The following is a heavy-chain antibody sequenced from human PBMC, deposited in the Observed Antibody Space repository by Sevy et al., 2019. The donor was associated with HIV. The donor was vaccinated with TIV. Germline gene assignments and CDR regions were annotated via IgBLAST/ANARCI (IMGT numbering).Heavy chain of an antibody. J-gene: IGHJ4*02. CDR1: GFTFSNAW. D-gene: IGHD3-10*01. CDR2: IKSKTDGGTT. V-gene: IGHV3-15*01. CDR3: TTDRRVLLWFGELYERAPEYYFDY. Sequence: GGSLRLSCAASGFTFSNAWMSWVRQAPGKGLEWVGRIKSKTDGGTTDYAAPVKGRFTISRDDSKNTLYLQMNSLKTEDTAVYYCTTDRRVLLWFGELYERAPEYYFDYWGQGTLVTVSS.